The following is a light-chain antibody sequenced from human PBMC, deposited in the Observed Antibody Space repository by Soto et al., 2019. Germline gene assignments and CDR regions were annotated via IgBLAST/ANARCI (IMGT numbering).Light chain of an antibody. J-gene: IGKJ1*01. CDR2: GAS. CDR1: QSVSTSY. V-gene: IGKV3-20*01. Sequence: ESVLTQSPGTLSLSPGERATLSCRASQSVSTSYLAWYQQKPGQAPRLLIYGASSRATGIPDRFSGSGSGTDFTLTISRLEPEDFAVYYCQQYGSSPWPFGQGTKVEIK. CDR3: QQYGSSPWP.